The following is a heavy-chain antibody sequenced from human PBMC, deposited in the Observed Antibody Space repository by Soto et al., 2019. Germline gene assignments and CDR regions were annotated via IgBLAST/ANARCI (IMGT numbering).Heavy chain of an antibody. J-gene: IGHJ4*02. CDR1: GFTFSSYA. CDR3: AKDIGLIYYDSSGYNEFDY. V-gene: IGHV3-23*01. D-gene: IGHD3-22*01. Sequence: GGSLRLSCAASGFTFSSYAMSWVRQAPGKGLEWVSAISGSGGSTYYADSVKGRFTISRDNSKNTLYLQMNSLRAEDTAVYYCAKDIGLIYYDSSGYNEFDYWGQGTLVTVSS. CDR2: ISGSGGST.